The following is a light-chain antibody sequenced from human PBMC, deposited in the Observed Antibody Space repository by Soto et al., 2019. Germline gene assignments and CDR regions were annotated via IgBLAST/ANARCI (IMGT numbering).Light chain of an antibody. V-gene: IGKV1-39*01. CDR3: QQSYTTPPT. CDR2: AAS. CDR1: QGISTS. J-gene: IGKJ1*01. Sequence: DIQMTQSPSSLSASVGDRVTITCRASQGISTSLNWYQQKPGKAPKLLIYAASSLQSGVPSRFSGSGSETDFTLTISSLQPEDFAIYYCQQSYTTPPTFGQGTKVDIK.